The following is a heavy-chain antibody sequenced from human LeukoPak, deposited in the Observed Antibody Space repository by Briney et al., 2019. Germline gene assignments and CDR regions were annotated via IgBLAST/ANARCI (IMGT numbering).Heavy chain of an antibody. CDR2: INIDGRST. Sequence: QPGGSLRLSCAASGFTFSSDWMHWVRQAPGKGLVWVSRINIDGRSTTCADSVKGRFTISRGNAKNTLYLQMNSLRAEDTAVYYCARHPYDILTGASFDYWGQGTLVTFSS. CDR1: GFTFSSDW. J-gene: IGHJ4*02. CDR3: ARHPYDILTGASFDY. D-gene: IGHD3-9*01. V-gene: IGHV3-74*01.